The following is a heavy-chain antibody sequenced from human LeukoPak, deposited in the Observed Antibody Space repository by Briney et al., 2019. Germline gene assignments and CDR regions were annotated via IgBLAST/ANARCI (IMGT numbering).Heavy chain of an antibody. J-gene: IGHJ6*02. D-gene: IGHD3-10*01. V-gene: IGHV3-66*01. CDR2: IYKGGMT. CDR1: GFSVSDNY. Sequence: GGSLRLSCAASGFSVSDNYMTWVRQAPGKGLEWVSVIYKGGMTFYADSAKGRFTISRDISKDTVYLQMDSLTVEDTAVYYCARGWVVRGVPYYGMDVWGQGITVTVSS. CDR3: ARGWVVRGVPYYGMDV.